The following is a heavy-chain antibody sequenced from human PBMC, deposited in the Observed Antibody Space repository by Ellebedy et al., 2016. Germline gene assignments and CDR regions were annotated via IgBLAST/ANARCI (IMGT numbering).Heavy chain of an antibody. V-gene: IGHV4-34*01. Sequence: SETLSLTCAVYGESLSGYYWSWIRQPPGKGLEWIGEIDHTGNTNYNPSLKSRVTMSVDTSKNQFSLKLSSVTAADTAAYFCARHALSTWFFDSWGQGTLVTVSS. CDR2: IDHTGNT. J-gene: IGHJ4*02. CDR1: GESLSGYY. CDR3: ARHALSTWFFDS. D-gene: IGHD3-10*01.